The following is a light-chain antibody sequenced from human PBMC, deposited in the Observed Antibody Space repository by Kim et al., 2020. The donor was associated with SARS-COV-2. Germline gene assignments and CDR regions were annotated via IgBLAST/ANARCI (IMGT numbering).Light chain of an antibody. Sequence: DIQMTQSPSSLSASVGDRVTITCQATQDISNYLNWYQQKPGKAPKLLIYDASNLETGVPSRFSGSGSGTDFSFTVSSLQPEDIATYFCQQSKNFPLTFGGGTKVDIK. CDR1: QDISNY. V-gene: IGKV1-33*01. J-gene: IGKJ4*01. CDR3: QQSKNFPLT. CDR2: DAS.